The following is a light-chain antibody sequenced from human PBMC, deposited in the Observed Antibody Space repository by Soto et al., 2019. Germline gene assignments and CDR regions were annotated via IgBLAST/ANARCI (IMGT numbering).Light chain of an antibody. V-gene: IGLV2-14*03. J-gene: IGLJ3*02. CDR2: DVT. Sequence: QSALTQPASVSGSPGQSITISCTGSNSVLGSYNYVSWYQQHPGKVPKLIIYDVTYRPSGVSNRFSGSKSGNTASLTISGLQAEDEADYYCSSYATSVEFGGGTKLTVL. CDR3: SSYATSVE. CDR1: NSVLGSYNY.